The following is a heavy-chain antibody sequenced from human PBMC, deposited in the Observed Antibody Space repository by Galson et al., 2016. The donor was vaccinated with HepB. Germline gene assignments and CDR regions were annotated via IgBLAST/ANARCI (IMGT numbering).Heavy chain of an antibody. J-gene: IGHJ4*02. CDR2: IYSGDSDT. D-gene: IGHD2/OR15-2a*01. CDR1: GYIFTNYW. V-gene: IGHV5-51*01. CDR3: ARHGCNGSNCRPPRAFLDY. Sequence: QSGAEVKKPGESLKISCKGSGYIFTNYWIGWVRQMPGKGLEWMGIIYSGDSDTSYSPSFQGQVTMSVDKSINTAYLQWSSLKASDTALYYCARHGCNGSNCRPPRAFLDYGGQGTLVTGSA.